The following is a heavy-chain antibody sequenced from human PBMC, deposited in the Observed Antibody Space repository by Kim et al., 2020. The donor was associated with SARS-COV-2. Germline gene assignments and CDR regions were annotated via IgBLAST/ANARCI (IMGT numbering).Heavy chain of an antibody. J-gene: IGHJ2*01. V-gene: IGHV3-30*04. CDR2: ISYDGSNK. CDR1: GFTLSNYA. D-gene: IGHD3-16*02. Sequence: GGSLRLSCAASGFTLSNYATHWVRQAPGKGLEGVAVISYDGSNKYYADSVKGRFTISRDKSKNTLYLQMNSLRAEDTAVYYCARGRSWGSYRYWYFDLWGRSTLVTVS. CDR3: ARGRSWGSYRYWYFDL.